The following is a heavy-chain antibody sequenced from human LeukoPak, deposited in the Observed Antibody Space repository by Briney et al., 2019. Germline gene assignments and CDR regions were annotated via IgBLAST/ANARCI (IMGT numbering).Heavy chain of an antibody. J-gene: IGHJ4*02. CDR2: IRSKAYGGTT. CDR3: ARGGVYCSSVSCSVDY. Sequence: GGSLRLSCTASGFTFGDYAMSWFRQAPGKGLEWVGFIRSKAYGGTTEDAASVKGSFTISRDDSKSIAYLQMNSLKTEDTAVYYCARGGVYCSSVSCSVDYWGQGILVTVSS. D-gene: IGHD2-2*01. CDR1: GFTFGDYA. V-gene: IGHV3-49*03.